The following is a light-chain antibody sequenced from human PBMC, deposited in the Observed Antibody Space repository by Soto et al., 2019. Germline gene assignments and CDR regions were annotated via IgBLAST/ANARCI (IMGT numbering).Light chain of an antibody. CDR1: QGIKNY. CDR3: QHSYNTPRT. CDR2: AAS. J-gene: IGKJ1*01. Sequence: DIQVTQYPSSLSASVGDRVTITCRASQGIKNYLAWYQQKPGEIPKLLIYAASTLESGIPPRFSGSGSGTEFTLTISSLQPEDFATYYCQHSYNTPRTFGQGTKVEI. V-gene: IGKV1-27*01.